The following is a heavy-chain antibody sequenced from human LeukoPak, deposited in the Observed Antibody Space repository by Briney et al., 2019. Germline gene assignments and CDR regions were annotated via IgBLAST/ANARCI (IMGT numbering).Heavy chain of an antibody. Sequence: GSLRLSCAASGFTFSSYSMNWVRQAPGKGLEWVSSISSSSSYIYYADSVKGRFTISRDNAKNSLYLQMNSLRAEDTAVYYCAKSGLYYYGMDVWGQGTTVTVSS. V-gene: IGHV3-21*01. CDR1: GFTFSSYS. J-gene: IGHJ6*02. CDR2: ISSSSSYI. D-gene: IGHD2-8*02. CDR3: AKSGLYYYGMDV.